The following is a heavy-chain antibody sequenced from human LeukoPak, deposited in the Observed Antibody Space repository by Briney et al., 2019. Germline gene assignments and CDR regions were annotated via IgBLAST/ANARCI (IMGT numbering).Heavy chain of an antibody. CDR1: GFIVSSKY. CDR3: ARRAGAYSHPYDY. Sequence: GGSLRLSCAVSGFIVSSKYMTWVRQAPGKGLEWVSVIYSGGSTYYADSVKGRFTISRDNSKNTLYLQMNSLRAEDTAVYYCARRAGAYSHPYDYWGQGTLVTVSS. CDR2: IYSGGST. J-gene: IGHJ4*02. D-gene: IGHD4/OR15-4a*01. V-gene: IGHV3-53*01.